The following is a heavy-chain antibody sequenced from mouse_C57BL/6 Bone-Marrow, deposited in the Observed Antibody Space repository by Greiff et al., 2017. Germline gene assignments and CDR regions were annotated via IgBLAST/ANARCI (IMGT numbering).Heavy chain of an antibody. CDR1: GFTFSDYG. Sequence: DVKLVESGGGLVKPGGSLKLSCAASGFTFSDYGMHWVRQAPEKGLEWVAYISSGSSTIYYADTVKGRFTISRDNAKNTLFLQMTSLRSEDTAMYYCAKNGGITTVVAVYAMDYWGQGTSVTVSS. D-gene: IGHD1-1*01. V-gene: IGHV5-17*01. CDR2: ISSGSSTI. J-gene: IGHJ4*01. CDR3: AKNGGITTVVAVYAMDY.